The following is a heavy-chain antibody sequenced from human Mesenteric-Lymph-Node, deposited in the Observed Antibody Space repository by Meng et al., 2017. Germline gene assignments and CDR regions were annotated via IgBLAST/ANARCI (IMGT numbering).Heavy chain of an antibody. CDR2: IHRSGST. J-gene: IGHJ4*02. CDR1: GFSISSGYF. Sequence: SETLSLTCAVSGFSISSGYFWSWVRQPPGKGLEWIATIHRSGSTYFNPSLQSRVTISADTSKNEFSLKMRSVTAADTAFYYCTRYAYNYGRMFDYWGQGTLVTVSS. D-gene: IGHD5-18*01. CDR3: TRYAYNYGRMFDY. V-gene: IGHV4-38-2*01.